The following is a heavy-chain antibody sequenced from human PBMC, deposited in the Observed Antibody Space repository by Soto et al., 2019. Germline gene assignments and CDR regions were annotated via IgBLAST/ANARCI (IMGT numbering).Heavy chain of an antibody. D-gene: IGHD6-19*01. V-gene: IGHV1-8*01. CDR3: ARADRASGWYSVY. CDR1: GYTFTSYD. J-gene: IGHJ4*02. CDR2: MNPNSGNT. Sequence: ASMKVSCKASGYTFTSYDINWVRQATGQGLEWMGWMNPNSGNTGYAQRFQGRVTMTRNTSISTAYMELSSLRSEDTAVYYCARADRASGWYSVYWGQGTLVTVSS.